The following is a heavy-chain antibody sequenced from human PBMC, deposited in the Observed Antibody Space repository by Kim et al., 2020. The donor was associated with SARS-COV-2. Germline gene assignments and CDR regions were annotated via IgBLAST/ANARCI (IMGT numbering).Heavy chain of an antibody. J-gene: IGHJ4*01. D-gene: IGHD3-9*01. V-gene: IGHV4-59*01. CDR1: GGSISSYY. CDR3: ARTYYGIVTGDYPYYFDY. Sequence: SETLSLTCTVSGGSISSYYWSWIRQPQGKGLEWIGYIYYSGSTNYNPSLKSRVTISVDTSKNQFSLKLSSVTAAATAASYCARTYYGIVTGDYPYYFDY. CDR2: IYYSGST.